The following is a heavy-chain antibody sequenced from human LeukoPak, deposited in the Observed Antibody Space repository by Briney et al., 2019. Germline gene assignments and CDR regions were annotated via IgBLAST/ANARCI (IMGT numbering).Heavy chain of an antibody. D-gene: IGHD5-12*01. J-gene: IGHJ4*02. CDR1: GDPVSSYH. V-gene: IGHV4-59*02. CDR2: IYCSGST. CDR3: AGYARGYSLHCDY. Sequence: SETLSLTCTVSGDPVSSYHWGWIPQPPGKGLEWGGYIYCSGSTNYNPSLKSRVTISVATSNTQFSLKLSSVTAADTAVYYCAGYARGYSLHCDYGGKRTRVTVSS.